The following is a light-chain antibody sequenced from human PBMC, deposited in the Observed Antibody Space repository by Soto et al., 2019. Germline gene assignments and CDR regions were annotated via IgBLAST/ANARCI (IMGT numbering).Light chain of an antibody. Sequence: QSALTQPASVSGSPGQSITISCTGTSSDVGGYSYVSWYQQLPGKAPKLMIYDVSDRPSGVSNRFSGSKSGNTASLTISGLQAEDEADYYCSSYTISGTWVFGGGTKLTVL. CDR1: SSDVGGYSY. CDR3: SSYTISGTWV. CDR2: DVS. J-gene: IGLJ3*02. V-gene: IGLV2-14*01.